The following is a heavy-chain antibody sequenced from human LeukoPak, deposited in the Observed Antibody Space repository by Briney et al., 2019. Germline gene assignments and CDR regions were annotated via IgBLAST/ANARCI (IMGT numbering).Heavy chain of an antibody. CDR3: ARNAPTVIAVGYYFDY. CDR2: IYHSGST. D-gene: IGHD6-19*01. J-gene: IGHJ4*02. V-gene: IGHV4-38-2*02. CDR1: GYSISSGYY. Sequence: SETLSLTCTVSGYSISSGYYWGWIRQPPGKGLEWIGSIYHSGSTYYNPSLKSRVTISVDTSKNQFSLKLSSVTAADTAVYYCARNAPTVIAVGYYFDYWGQGTLVTVSS.